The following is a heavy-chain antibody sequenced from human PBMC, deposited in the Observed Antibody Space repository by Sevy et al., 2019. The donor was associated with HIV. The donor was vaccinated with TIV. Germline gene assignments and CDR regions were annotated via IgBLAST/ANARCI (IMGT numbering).Heavy chain of an antibody. CDR3: ARDLSSMIVGNTPFDY. Sequence: GGSLRLSCAASGFTFSSYGMHWVRQAPGKGLEWVAVIWYDGSNKYYADSVKGRFTISRDNSKNTLYLQMNSLRAEDTALYYCARDLSSMIVGNTPFDYWGQGTLVTVSS. J-gene: IGHJ4*02. CDR1: GFTFSSYG. CDR2: IWYDGSNK. D-gene: IGHD3-22*01. V-gene: IGHV3-33*01.